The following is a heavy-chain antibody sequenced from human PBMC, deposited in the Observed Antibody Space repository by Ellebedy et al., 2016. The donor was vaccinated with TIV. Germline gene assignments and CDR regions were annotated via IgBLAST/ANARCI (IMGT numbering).Heavy chain of an antibody. CDR1: GFTLGDYA. CDR3: SRDLNWEAWFDP. D-gene: IGHD3/OR15-3a*01. Sequence: GESLKISCTGSGFTLGDYALSWFRQAPGKGLEWVGFIRSNSYGGTTEYAASVKGRFTISRDDSKSIAYLQMNSLKSEDTAVYYCSRDLNWEAWFDPWGQGTLVTVSS. J-gene: IGHJ5*02. CDR2: IRSNSYGGTT. V-gene: IGHV3-49*03.